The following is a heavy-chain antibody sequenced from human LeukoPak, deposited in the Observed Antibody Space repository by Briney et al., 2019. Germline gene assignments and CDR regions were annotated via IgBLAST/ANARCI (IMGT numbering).Heavy chain of an antibody. CDR1: GLTFSSYG. CDR2: IWFDGSNK. CDR3: ARGKEQQLYAFDI. J-gene: IGHJ3*02. D-gene: IGHD6-13*01. Sequence: PGWSLTLSCVASGLTFSSYGMHWVRQAAGQGLEWVAVIWFDGSNKYYADIVKGRFTISRDNSKNTLYLQMNSLSAEDTAVYYCARGKEQQLYAFDIWGQGTMVTVSS. V-gene: IGHV3-33*01.